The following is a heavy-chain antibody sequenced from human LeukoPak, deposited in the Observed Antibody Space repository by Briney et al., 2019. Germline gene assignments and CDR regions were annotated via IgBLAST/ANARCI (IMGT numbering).Heavy chain of an antibody. Sequence: GGSLRLSCAASGFSLSSYNMNWVRQAPGMGLEWVSYITVSSSTIYYADSVKGRFTISRDNAKNSLYLQMNSLRGEDTAVYYCARFQASRGNLDYWGQGTLVTVSS. CDR1: GFSLSSYN. D-gene: IGHD2-2*01. CDR2: ITVSSSTI. CDR3: ARFQASRGNLDY. V-gene: IGHV3-48*04. J-gene: IGHJ4*02.